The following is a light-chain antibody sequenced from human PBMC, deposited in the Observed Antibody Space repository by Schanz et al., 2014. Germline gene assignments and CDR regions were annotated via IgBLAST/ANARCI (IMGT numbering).Light chain of an antibody. V-gene: IGLV2-11*01. CDR2: DVS. CDR1: SSDVGGYNY. Sequence: QSALTQPRSVSGSPGQSVTISCTGTSSDVGGYNYVSWYQQHPGKAPKLMIFDVSDRPSGVSNRFSGSKSGNTASLTISGLQPDDEADYYCSSFRYSATQYGTQFGGGTKLTVL. J-gene: IGLJ2*01. CDR3: SSFRYSATQYGTQ.